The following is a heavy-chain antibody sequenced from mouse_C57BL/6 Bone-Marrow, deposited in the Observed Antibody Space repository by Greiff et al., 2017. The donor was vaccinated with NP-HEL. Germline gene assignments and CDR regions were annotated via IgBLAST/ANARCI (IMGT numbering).Heavy chain of an antibody. CDR1: GYTFTSYG. D-gene: IGHD1-1*01. J-gene: IGHJ2*01. CDR2: IYPRSGNT. Sequence: QVQLQQSGAELARPGASVKLSCKASGYTFTSYGISWVKQRTGQGLEWIGEIYPRSGNTYYNEKFKGKATLTADKSSSTAYMELRSLTSEDSAVYFCARSYYYGSSYDYYFDYWGQGTTLTVSS. V-gene: IGHV1-81*01. CDR3: ARSYYYGSSYDYYFDY.